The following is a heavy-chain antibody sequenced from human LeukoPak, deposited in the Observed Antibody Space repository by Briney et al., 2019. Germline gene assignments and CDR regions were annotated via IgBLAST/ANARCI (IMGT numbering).Heavy chain of an antibody. V-gene: IGHV4-4*08. CDR2: IYFSGST. J-gene: IGHJ4*02. Sequence: PSETLSLTCTVSGGSIRSYYWSWIRQPPGKGLEWIGYIYFSGSTSYNPSLKSRVTISVDTYKSRFSLKLSSVTAADTAVYYCATTVTTRYYFDYWGQGTLVTVSS. CDR3: ATTVTTRYYFDY. D-gene: IGHD4-17*01. CDR1: GGSIRSYY.